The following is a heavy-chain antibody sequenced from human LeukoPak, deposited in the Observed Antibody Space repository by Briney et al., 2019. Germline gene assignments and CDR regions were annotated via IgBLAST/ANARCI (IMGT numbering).Heavy chain of an antibody. D-gene: IGHD2-2*01. J-gene: IGHJ3*02. CDR1: GYTFTGHH. Sequence: ASVTVASKASGYTFTGHHMHWVRQAPGQGREWMGWIIPNGGGTNYAQKLQGRVTMTRDTSISTAYMELSSLRSDDTAVYYCARQYQQLGGDAFDIWGQGTMVTVSS. CDR2: IIPNGGGT. V-gene: IGHV1-2*02. CDR3: ARQYQQLGGDAFDI.